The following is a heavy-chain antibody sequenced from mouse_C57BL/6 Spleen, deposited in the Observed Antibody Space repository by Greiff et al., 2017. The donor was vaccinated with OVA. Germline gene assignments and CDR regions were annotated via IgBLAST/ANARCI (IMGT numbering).Heavy chain of an antibody. CDR2: IYPGDGDT. Sequence: QVTLKVSGPELVKPGASVKISCKASGYAFSSSWMNWVKQRPGKGLEWIGRIYPGDGDTNYNGKFKGKATLTADKSSSTAYMQLSSLTSEDSAVYFCARTDGYYYAMDYWGQGTSVTVSS. J-gene: IGHJ4*01. CDR3: ARTDGYYYAMDY. V-gene: IGHV1-82*01. D-gene: IGHD2-3*01. CDR1: GYAFSSSW.